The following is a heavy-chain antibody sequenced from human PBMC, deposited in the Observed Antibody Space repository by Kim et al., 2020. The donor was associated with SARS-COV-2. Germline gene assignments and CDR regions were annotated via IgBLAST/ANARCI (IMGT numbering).Heavy chain of an antibody. CDR3: ATMDVVVVAATEAWFDP. D-gene: IGHD2-15*01. V-gene: IGHV1-24*01. J-gene: IGHJ5*02. Sequence: ASVKVSCKVSGYTLTELSMHWVRQAPGKGLEWMGGFDPEDGETIYAQKFQGRVTMTEDTSTDTAYMELSSLRSEDTAVYYCATMDVVVVAATEAWFDPWGQGTLGTVSS. CDR1: GYTLTELS. CDR2: FDPEDGET.